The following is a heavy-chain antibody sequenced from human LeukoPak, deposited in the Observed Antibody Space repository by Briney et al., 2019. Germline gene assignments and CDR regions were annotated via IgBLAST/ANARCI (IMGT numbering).Heavy chain of an antibody. CDR1: RFTFSSYG. CDR2: IQYDGSNE. Sequence: PGGSLRLSCAASRFTFSSYGMHWVRQAPGKGLEWVAYIQYDGSNEQYADSVKGRFSISRDSSKNILYLQMNCLRAEDTAVYYCAKDRCSNGVGCYYYYMDVWGKGTSVTISS. CDR3: AKDRCSNGVGCYYYYMDV. D-gene: IGHD2-8*01. J-gene: IGHJ6*03. V-gene: IGHV3-30*02.